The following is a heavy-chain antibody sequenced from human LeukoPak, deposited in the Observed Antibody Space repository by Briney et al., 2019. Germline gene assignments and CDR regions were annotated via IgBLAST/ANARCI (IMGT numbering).Heavy chain of an antibody. D-gene: IGHD1-26*01. Sequence: ASVKVSCKASGYTFTGYYMHWVRQAPGQGPEWMGRINPNSGGTNYAQRFQGRVTMTRDTSISTAYMELSRLRSDDTAVYYCARDRAPLYSGSDGGAFDIWGQGTMVTVSS. CDR2: INPNSGGT. CDR3: ARDRAPLYSGSDGGAFDI. CDR1: GYTFTGYY. J-gene: IGHJ3*02. V-gene: IGHV1-2*06.